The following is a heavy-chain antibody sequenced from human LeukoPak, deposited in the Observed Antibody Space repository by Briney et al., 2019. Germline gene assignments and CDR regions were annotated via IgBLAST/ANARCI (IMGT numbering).Heavy chain of an antibody. D-gene: IGHD4-17*01. J-gene: IGHJ4*02. V-gene: IGHV4-31*03. CDR3: ARAGSGDYLAGFDY. Sequence: SQTLSLTCTVSGGSISSGGYYWSWIPQHPGKGLEWIGYIYYSGSTYYNPSLKSRVTISVDTSKNQFSLKLSSVTAADTAVYYCARAGSGDYLAGFDYWGQGTLVTVSS. CDR2: IYYSGST. CDR1: GGSISSGGYY.